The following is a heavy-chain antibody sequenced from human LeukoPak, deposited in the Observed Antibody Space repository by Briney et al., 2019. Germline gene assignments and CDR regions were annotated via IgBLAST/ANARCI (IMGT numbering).Heavy chain of an antibody. CDR3: ASNLYDGSGYDPQEFDH. D-gene: IGHD3-22*01. V-gene: IGHV4-39*01. CDR1: GGSISSSRHY. J-gene: IGHJ4*02. CDR2: IYYSGST. Sequence: PSYTLSLTCPVSGGSISSSRHYWRGPRQPPGKALEGMGSIYYSGSTHYTPSLKTRLPISIHTSKTHLSLNLRSVTPADTAVYYCASNLYDGSGYDPQEFDHWGQGTLVTVSS.